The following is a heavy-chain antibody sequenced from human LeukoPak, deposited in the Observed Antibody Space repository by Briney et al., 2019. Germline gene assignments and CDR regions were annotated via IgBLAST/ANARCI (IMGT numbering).Heavy chain of an antibody. CDR1: GGSISSGRHY. J-gene: IGHJ4*02. V-gene: IGHV4-39*01. CDR2: FYYSGST. Sequence: SETLSLTCTVSGGSISSGRHYWGWIRQPPGKGLQWIGSFYYSGSTYYNPSLKSRVTIYVDTSKNQFSLKLSSVTAADTAVYYCARGRRDGYNLEYFDKWGQGTLVTVSS. CDR3: ARGRRDGYNLEYFDK. D-gene: IGHD5-24*01.